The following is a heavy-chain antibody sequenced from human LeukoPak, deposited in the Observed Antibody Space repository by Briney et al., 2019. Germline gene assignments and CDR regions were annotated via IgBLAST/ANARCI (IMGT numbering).Heavy chain of an antibody. CDR1: GYTFTSYG. J-gene: IGHJ4*02. CDR3: ARTSQGYCSSTSCLNDY. CDR2: ISAYNGNT. Sequence: ASVKVSCKASGYTFTSYGISWVRQAPGQGLEWMGWISAYNGNTNYAQKLQGRVTMTTDTSTSTAYMELRSLRSDDTAVYYCARTSQGYCSSTSCLNDYWGQGTLVTFSS. V-gene: IGHV1-18*01. D-gene: IGHD2-2*01.